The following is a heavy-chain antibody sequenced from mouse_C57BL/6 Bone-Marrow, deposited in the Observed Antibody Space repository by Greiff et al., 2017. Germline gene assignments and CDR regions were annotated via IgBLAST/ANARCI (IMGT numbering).Heavy chain of an antibody. Sequence: QVQLQQSGAELVKPGASVKMSCKASGYTFTSYWITWVKQRPGQGLGWIGDIYPGSGSTNYNEKFKSKATLTVDTSSSTAYMQLSSLTSEDSAVYYCARYGGYLPTWFADWGQGTLVTVSA. CDR3: ARYGGYLPTWFAD. J-gene: IGHJ3*01. D-gene: IGHD2-3*01. CDR1: GYTFTSYW. CDR2: IYPGSGST. V-gene: IGHV1-55*01.